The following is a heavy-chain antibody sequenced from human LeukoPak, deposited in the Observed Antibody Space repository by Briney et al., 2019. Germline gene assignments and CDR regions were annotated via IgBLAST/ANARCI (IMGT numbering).Heavy chain of an antibody. D-gene: IGHD3-3*01. CDR3: ARDLRGVVGDAFDI. CDR1: GFTFSNYY. V-gene: IGHV3-11*04. Sequence: GGSLRLSFAASGFTFSNYYMSWIRQAPGKGLEWVSYISSSGSTIYYADSVKGRFTISRDNAKNSLYLQMNSLRAEDTAVYYCARDLRGVVGDAFDIWGQGTMVTVSS. CDR2: ISSSGSTI. J-gene: IGHJ3*02.